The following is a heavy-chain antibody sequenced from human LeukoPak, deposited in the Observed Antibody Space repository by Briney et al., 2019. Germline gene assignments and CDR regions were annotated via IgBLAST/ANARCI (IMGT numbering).Heavy chain of an antibody. CDR1: GFTFSSYA. V-gene: IGHV3-30-3*01. CDR2: ISYDGSNK. Sequence: GRSLRLSCAASGFTFSSYAMHWVRQAPGKGLEWVAVISYDGSNKYYADSVKGRFTISRDNSKNTLYLQMNSLRAEDTAVYYCAKGAAYYDFWSGPIDYWGQGTLVTVSS. CDR3: AKGAAYYDFWSGPIDY. D-gene: IGHD3-3*01. J-gene: IGHJ4*02.